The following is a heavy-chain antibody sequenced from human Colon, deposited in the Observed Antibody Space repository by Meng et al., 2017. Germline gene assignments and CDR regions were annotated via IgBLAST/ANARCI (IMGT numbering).Heavy chain of an antibody. CDR3: ARGPASRGFDY. CDR1: GGSVSSDY. Sequence: SETLSLTCFVSGGSVSSDYWNWIRQPAGKGLEWIGRIYSSGSGGTNYNPSLKSRVTMSIDTSKNQFFLQLSSVTAADTALYFCARGPASRGFDYWGQGTLVTVSS. J-gene: IGHJ4*02. V-gene: IGHV4-4*07. CDR2: IYSSGSGGT. D-gene: IGHD2-2*01.